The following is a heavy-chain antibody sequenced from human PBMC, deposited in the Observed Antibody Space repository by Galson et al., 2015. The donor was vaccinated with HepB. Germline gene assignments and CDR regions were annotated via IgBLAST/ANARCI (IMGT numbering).Heavy chain of an antibody. Sequence: SVKVSCKASGYTFTSYYMHWVRQAPGQGLEWMGIINPSGGSTSYAQKFQGRVTMTRDTSTSTVYMELSSLRSEDTAVYYCARRGGDWLLNQYYFDYRGQGTLVTVSS. D-gene: IGHD3/OR15-3a*01. CDR2: INPSGGST. CDR1: GYTFTSYY. CDR3: ARRGGDWLLNQYYFDY. V-gene: IGHV1-46*03. J-gene: IGHJ4*02.